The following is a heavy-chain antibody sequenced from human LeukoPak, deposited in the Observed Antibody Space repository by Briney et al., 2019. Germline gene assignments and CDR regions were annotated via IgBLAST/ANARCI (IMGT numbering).Heavy chain of an antibody. D-gene: IGHD6-19*01. CDR2: IYTSGST. CDR1: GGSISSYY. J-gene: IGHJ4*02. CDR3: ARGYGIAVAGYFDY. Sequence: SETLSPTCTVSGGSISSYYWSWIRQPAGKGLEWIGRIYTSGSTNYNPSLKSRVTMSVDTSRNQFSLKLSSVTAADTAVYYCARGYGIAVAGYFDYWGQGTLVTVSS. V-gene: IGHV4-4*07.